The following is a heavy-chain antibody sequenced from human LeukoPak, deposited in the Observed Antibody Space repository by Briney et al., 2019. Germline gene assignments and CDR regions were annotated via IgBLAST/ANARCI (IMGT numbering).Heavy chain of an antibody. D-gene: IGHD3-10*01. V-gene: IGHV4-59*01. CDR2: IYYTGST. Sequence: PSETLSLTCTVSGGSISSYSWSWVRQPPGKGLEWIGYIYYTGSTNYNPSLKSRVTISVNTSKNQFSLKLSSVTAADTAVFYCARGSYYYFDYWGQRRLVTVSS. CDR3: ARGSYYYFDY. J-gene: IGHJ4*02. CDR1: GGSISSYS.